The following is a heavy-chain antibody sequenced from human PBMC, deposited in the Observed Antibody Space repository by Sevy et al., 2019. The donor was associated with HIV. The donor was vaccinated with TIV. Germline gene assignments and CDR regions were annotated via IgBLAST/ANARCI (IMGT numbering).Heavy chain of an antibody. CDR1: GFTFTNYG. CDR3: AKEWTLLSDWYGAFDY. Sequence: GGSLRLSCAASGFTFTNYGMHWVRQAPGKGLEWVSGISNSGANTYYADSVRGRFTVSRANSKNTVYLQLNSLRAEDTAIYYCAKEWTLLSDWYGAFDYWGQGTLVTVSS. CDR2: ISNSGANT. D-gene: IGHD6-19*01. J-gene: IGHJ4*02. V-gene: IGHV3-23*01.